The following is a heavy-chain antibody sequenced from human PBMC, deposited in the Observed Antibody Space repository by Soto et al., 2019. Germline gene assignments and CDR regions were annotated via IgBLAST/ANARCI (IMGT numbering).Heavy chain of an antibody. J-gene: IGHJ6*02. D-gene: IGHD2-15*01. CDR3: ARHGAVVAATTSSQRYYYYGMDV. V-gene: IGHV5-51*01. CDR1: GYSFTSYW. CDR2: IYPGDSDT. Sequence: PGESLKISCKGSGYSFTSYWIGWVRQMPGKGLEWMGIIYPGDSDTRYSPSFQGQVTISADKSISTAYLQWSSLKASDTAMYYCARHGAVVAATTSSQRYYYYGMDVWGQGTTVTVSS.